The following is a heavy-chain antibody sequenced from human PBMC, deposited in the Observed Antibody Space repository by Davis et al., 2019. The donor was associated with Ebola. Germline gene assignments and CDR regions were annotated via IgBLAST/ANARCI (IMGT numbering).Heavy chain of an antibody. CDR3: ARDRDSIAAAGTYYYGMDV. CDR2: ISSSGSTI. D-gene: IGHD6-13*01. Sequence: GESLKISCAASGFTFSSYSMNWVRQAPGKGLEWVSYISSSGSTIYYADSVKGRFTISRDNAKNSLYLQMNSLRAEDTAVYYCARDRDSIAAAGTYYYGMDVWGQGTTVTVSS. J-gene: IGHJ6*02. CDR1: GFTFSSYS. V-gene: IGHV3-48*04.